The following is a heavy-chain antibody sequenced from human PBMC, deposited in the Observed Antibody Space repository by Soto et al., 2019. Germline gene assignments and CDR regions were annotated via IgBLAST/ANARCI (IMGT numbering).Heavy chain of an antibody. CDR3: ARAPEMATGYYFDY. V-gene: IGHV3-33*01. J-gene: IGHJ4*02. D-gene: IGHD5-12*01. Sequence: SLNLSRASSGFTFSSYGMHLVRQAPGKGLEWVAVIWYDGSNKYYADSVKGRFTISRDNSKNTLYLQMNSLRAEDTAVYYCARAPEMATGYYFDYWGQGTLVTVSS. CDR2: IWYDGSNK. CDR1: GFTFSSYG.